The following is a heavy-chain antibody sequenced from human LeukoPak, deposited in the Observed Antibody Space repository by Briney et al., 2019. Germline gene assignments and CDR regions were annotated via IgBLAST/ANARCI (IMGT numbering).Heavy chain of an antibody. J-gene: IGHJ5*02. CDR1: GFTFDDYA. V-gene: IGHV3-9*01. Sequence: GGSLRLSCAASGFTFDDYAMHWVRQVPGKGMEWVSGITWKGDNMAYADSVNGRFTISRDNAKNSLYLQMNSLRAEDTAVYYCARVIGTIFDDWFDPWGQGTLVTVSS. CDR2: ITWKGDNM. D-gene: IGHD3-9*01. CDR3: ARVIGTIFDDWFDP.